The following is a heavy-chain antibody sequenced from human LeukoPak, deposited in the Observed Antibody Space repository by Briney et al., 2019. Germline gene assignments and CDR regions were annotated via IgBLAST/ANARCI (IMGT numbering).Heavy chain of an antibody. CDR3: ARRQQLPWYYYCMDV. J-gene: IGHJ6*03. D-gene: IGHD6-13*01. CDR2: IKQDGSEK. Sequence: GGSLRLSCAASGFTFSSYWMSWVRQAPGKGLEWVANIKQDGSEKYYVDSVKGRFTISRDNAKNSLYLQMNSLRAEDTAVYYCARRQQLPWYYYCMDVWGKGTTVTVSS. CDR1: GFTFSSYW. V-gene: IGHV3-7*01.